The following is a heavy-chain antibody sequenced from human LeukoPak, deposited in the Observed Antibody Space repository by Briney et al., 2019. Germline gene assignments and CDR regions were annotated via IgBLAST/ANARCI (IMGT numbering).Heavy chain of an antibody. CDR3: ARDSGYESFDY. CDR1: GFTFSSYW. Sequence: GGSLRLSCAASGFTFSSYWMTWVRQAPGKGLEWVAVISYDGSNKYYADSVKGRFTISRDNSKNTLYLQMNSLRAEDTAVYYCARDSGYESFDYWGQGTLVTVSS. D-gene: IGHD5-12*01. V-gene: IGHV3-30-3*01. J-gene: IGHJ4*02. CDR2: ISYDGSNK.